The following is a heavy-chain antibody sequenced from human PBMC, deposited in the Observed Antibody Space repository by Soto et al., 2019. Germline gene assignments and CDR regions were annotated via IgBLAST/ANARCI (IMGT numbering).Heavy chain of an antibody. CDR1: GFTFSSYW. V-gene: IGHV3-7*01. Sequence: EVQLVESGGGLVQPGGSLRLSCAVSGFTFSSYWMSWVRQTPGKGLEGVANINQDGSEKYYVDSVKGRFTISRDNAKNSLYLQMNSLRAEDTAVYYCARELIVGPAEYFPHWGQGTLVTVSS. CDR2: INQDGSEK. J-gene: IGHJ1*01. D-gene: IGHD1-26*01. CDR3: ARELIVGPAEYFPH.